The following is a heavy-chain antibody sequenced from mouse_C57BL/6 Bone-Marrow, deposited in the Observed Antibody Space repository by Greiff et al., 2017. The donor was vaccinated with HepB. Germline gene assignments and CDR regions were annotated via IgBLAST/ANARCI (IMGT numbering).Heavy chain of an antibody. D-gene: IGHD1-1*01. CDR3: AKGEYYGRSFAY. J-gene: IGHJ3*01. CDR2: IWRGGST. CDR1: GFSFTSYG. V-gene: IGHV2-5*01. Sequence: QVQLQQPGPGLVQPSQCLSITCTVSGFSFTSYGVHWVRQSPGKGLEWLGVIWRGGSTDYNAAFMSRLSITKDNSKSQVFFKMNSLQADDTAIYYCAKGEYYGRSFAYWGQGPLVTVSA.